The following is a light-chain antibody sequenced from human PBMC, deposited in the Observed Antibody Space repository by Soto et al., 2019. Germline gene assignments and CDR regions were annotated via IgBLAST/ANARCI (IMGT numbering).Light chain of an antibody. CDR2: DVS. J-gene: IGKJ1*01. V-gene: IGKV1-5*01. Sequence: DIQMTQSPSTLSASVGDRVTITCRASQSVRGPLAWYQHQPGKAPKLLIYDVSTLESGVPSRFSGFGSGTEFTLFISSLRPDDFGTYYCQQFYMGWTFGPGTKV. CDR1: QSVRGP. CDR3: QQFYMGWT.